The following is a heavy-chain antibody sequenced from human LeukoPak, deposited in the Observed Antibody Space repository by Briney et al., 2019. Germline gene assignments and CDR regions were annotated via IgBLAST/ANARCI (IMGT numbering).Heavy chain of an antibody. V-gene: IGHV5-51*01. CDR1: GSKFSNYW. J-gene: IGHJ4*02. CDR3: ARRSFGDYIDYFDY. D-gene: IGHD4-17*01. CDR2: IYPGDSDI. Sequence: GASLQISCKGFGSKFSNYWIAWLRQLPGKGLEWMGIIYPGDSDIRYSPSFQGQVTISADKSISTAYLQWSGLRASDTAMYYCARRSFGDYIDYFDYWGQGTLVTVSS.